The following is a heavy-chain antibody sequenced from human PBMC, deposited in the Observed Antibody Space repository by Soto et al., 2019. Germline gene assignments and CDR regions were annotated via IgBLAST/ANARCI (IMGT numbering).Heavy chain of an antibody. CDR2: INPSGGST. Sequence: SVKVSCKASGYTFTSYYMHWVRQAPGQGLEWMGIINPSGGSTSYAQKFQGRVTMTRGTSTSTVYMELSSLRSEDTAVYYCASMRVSGYDFWSGYYTPEDYGMDVWGQGTTVTVSS. V-gene: IGHV1-46*01. CDR3: ASMRVSGYDFWSGYYTPEDYGMDV. CDR1: GYTFTSYY. D-gene: IGHD3-3*01. J-gene: IGHJ6*02.